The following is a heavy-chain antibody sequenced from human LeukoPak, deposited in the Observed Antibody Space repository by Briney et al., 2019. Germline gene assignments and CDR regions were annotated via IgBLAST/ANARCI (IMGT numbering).Heavy chain of an antibody. D-gene: IGHD4-17*01. CDR1: GFTFSDYY. V-gene: IGHV3-11*04. CDR3: ARDEERYGDYPYYFDY. J-gene: IGHJ4*02. CDR2: ISSSGSTI. Sequence: GGSLRLSCAASGFTFSDYYMSWIRQAPGKGLEWVSYISSSGSTIYYADSVKGRFTISRDNAKNSLYLQMNSLRAEDTAVYYCARDEERYGDYPYYFDYWGQGTLVTVSS.